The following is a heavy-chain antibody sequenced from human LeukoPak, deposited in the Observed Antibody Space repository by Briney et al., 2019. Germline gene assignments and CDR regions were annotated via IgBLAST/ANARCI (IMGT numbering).Heavy chain of an antibody. CDR1: GFTFSSYG. CDR3: ARVPKQWLVRVWDY. V-gene: IGHV3-30*02. J-gene: IGHJ4*02. CDR2: IRYDGSNK. Sequence: PGGSLRLSCAASGFTFSSYGMHWVRQAPGKGLEWVAFIRYDGSNKYYADSVKGRFTISRDNSKNTLYLQMNSLRAEDTAVYYCARVPKQWLVRVWDYWGQGTLVTVSS. D-gene: IGHD6-19*01.